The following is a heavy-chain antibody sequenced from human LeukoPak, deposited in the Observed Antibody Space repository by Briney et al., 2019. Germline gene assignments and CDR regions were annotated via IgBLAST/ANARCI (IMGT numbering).Heavy chain of an antibody. CDR2: LYGGGGK. D-gene: IGHD5-24*01. CDR3: ARAEMATISGLDV. J-gene: IGHJ6*02. Sequence: GGSLRLSCAASGVTVSSNYMTWVRQAPGKGLEWVSVLYGGGGKSYADSVKGRFTISRHNSKNTLYLQMNSLRAEDTAVYYCARAEMATISGLDVWGQGTTVTVSS. CDR1: GVTVSSNY. V-gene: IGHV3-53*04.